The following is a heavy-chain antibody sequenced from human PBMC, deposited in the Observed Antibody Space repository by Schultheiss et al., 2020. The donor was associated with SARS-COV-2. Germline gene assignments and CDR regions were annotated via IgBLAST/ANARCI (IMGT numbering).Heavy chain of an antibody. D-gene: IGHD6-13*01. V-gene: IGHV4-39*07. J-gene: IGHJ4*02. Sequence: SETLSLTCTVSGGSISSSSYYWGWIRQPPEKGLEWIGEINHSGSTNYNPSLKSRVTISVDTSKNQFSLKLSSVTAADTAVYYCARGYRYSSSWYVGYYFDYWGQGTLVTVSS. CDR3: ARGYRYSSSWYVGYYFDY. CDR2: INHSGST. CDR1: GGSISSSSYY.